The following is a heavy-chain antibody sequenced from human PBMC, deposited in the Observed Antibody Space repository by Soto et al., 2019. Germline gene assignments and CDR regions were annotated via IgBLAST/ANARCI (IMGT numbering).Heavy chain of an antibody. J-gene: IGHJ4*02. CDR3: ARHLGYSSRALFDY. CDR2: IYYSGST. Sequence: SETLSLTCTVSGGSISSSSYYWGWIRQPPGKGLEWIGSIYYSGSTYYNPSLKSRVTISVDTSKNQFSLKLSSVTAADTAVYYCARHLGYSSRALFDYWGQGTLVTSPQ. V-gene: IGHV4-39*01. D-gene: IGHD6-13*01. CDR1: GGSISSSSYY.